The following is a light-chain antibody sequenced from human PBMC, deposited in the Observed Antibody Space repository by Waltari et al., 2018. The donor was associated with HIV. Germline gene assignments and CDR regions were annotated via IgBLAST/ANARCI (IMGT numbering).Light chain of an antibody. CDR2: KAS. CDR1: QSFSGW. CDR3: QHYGTFRT. Sequence: DIQMTQSPSSLSASVGDRVTITCRASQSFSGWLAWYQQKPGKAPKLLIYKASSLESGVPSRFSSSGSGTEFTLTISSLQPDDFAAYYCQHYGTFRTFGQGTKVAIK. J-gene: IGKJ1*01. V-gene: IGKV1-5*03.